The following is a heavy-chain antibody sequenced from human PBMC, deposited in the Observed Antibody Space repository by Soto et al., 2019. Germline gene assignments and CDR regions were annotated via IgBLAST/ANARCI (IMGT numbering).Heavy chain of an antibody. V-gene: IGHV1-18*04. Sequence: ASVKVSCKASGYTFSSYGISWVRQAPGQGLEWLGWISGYNGNTNYEQKVQGRVAMTTDTSASTAYMELRSLRSDDTAVYYCARDRKARAASRHTSSDYYGMDVCGQGTTVTVYS. CDR3: ARDRKARAASRHTSSDYYGMDV. CDR1: GYTFSSYG. J-gene: IGHJ6*02. CDR2: ISGYNGNT. D-gene: IGHD6-25*01.